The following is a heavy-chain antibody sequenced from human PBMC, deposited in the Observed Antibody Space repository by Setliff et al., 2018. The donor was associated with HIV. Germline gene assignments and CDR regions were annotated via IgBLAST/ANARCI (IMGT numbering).Heavy chain of an antibody. Sequence: SETLSLTCTVSGGSISGFYWNWIRQSAGKGLQWIGRIYDSGSTKYNPSLKSRVTMSLDTSKNQFSLNLDSVTAADTAVFYCANYIIGAGGRGNWGQGILVTVSS. CDR2: IYDSGST. V-gene: IGHV4-4*07. CDR1: GGSISGFY. D-gene: IGHD1-26*01. CDR3: ANYIIGAGGRGN. J-gene: IGHJ4*02.